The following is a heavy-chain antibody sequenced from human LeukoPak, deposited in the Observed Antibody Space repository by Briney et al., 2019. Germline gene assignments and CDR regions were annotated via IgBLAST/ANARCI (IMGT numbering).Heavy chain of an antibody. J-gene: IGHJ4*02. V-gene: IGHV3-69-1*01. D-gene: IGHD2-2*02. CDR3: AREHCSSTSCYNFDY. Sequence: GGSLRLSCAASGFTFSGYDMSWVRQAPGKGLEWVSYTSSSSTIYYADSVKSRFTISRDNAKNSLYLQMNSLRAEDTAVYYCAREHCSSTSCYNFDYWGQGTLVTVSS. CDR2: TSSSSTI. CDR1: GFTFSGYD.